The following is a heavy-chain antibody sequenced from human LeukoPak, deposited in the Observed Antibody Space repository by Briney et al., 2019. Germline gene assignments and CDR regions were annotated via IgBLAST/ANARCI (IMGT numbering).Heavy chain of an antibody. V-gene: IGHV4-59*01. D-gene: IGHD3-22*01. CDR3: ARENSYYDSSGYYYGSGYFDY. J-gene: IGHJ4*02. CDR1: GGSFSTYY. CDR2: IYYSGST. Sequence: SETLSLTCTVSGGSFSTYYWSWIRQPPGKGLEWIGYIYYSGSTNYNPSLQSRVTISVDTSKNQFSLSLSSVTAADTAMYYCARENSYYDSSGYYYGSGYFDYWGQGTLVTDSS.